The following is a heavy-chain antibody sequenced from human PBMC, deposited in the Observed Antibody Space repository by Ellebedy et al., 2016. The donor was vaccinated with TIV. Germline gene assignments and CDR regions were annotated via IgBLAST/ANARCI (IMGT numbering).Heavy chain of an antibody. CDR1: GFTFSSYW. CDR2: IYQDGSMQ. CDR3: ATDGSYGDYLSPAHAFEI. D-gene: IGHD4-17*01. Sequence: GGSLRLSCAASGFTFSSYWMSWVRQAPGKGLQWVASIYQDGSMQYYVGSVQGRFTISRDNAKNSLYLEMNSLRAEDTAVYHCATDGSYGDYLSPAHAFEIWGQGTMVAVSS. J-gene: IGHJ3*02. V-gene: IGHV3-7*01.